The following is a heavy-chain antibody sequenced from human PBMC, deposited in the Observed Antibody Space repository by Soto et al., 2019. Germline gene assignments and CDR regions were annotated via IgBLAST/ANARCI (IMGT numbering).Heavy chain of an antibody. CDR2: INSDGSST. V-gene: IGHV3-74*01. J-gene: IGHJ3*02. D-gene: IGHD1-26*01. CDR1: GFTFSSYW. Sequence: GGSLRLSCAASGFTFSSYWMHWVRQAPGKGLVWVSRINSDGSSTSYADSVKGRFTISRDNAKNTRYLQMNSLRAEDTAVYYCARDRGGSYYAFDIWGQGTMVTVSS. CDR3: ARDRGGSYYAFDI.